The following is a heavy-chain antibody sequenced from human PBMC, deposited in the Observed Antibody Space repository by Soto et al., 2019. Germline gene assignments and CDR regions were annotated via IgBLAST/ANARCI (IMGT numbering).Heavy chain of an antibody. D-gene: IGHD3-22*01. CDR2: IIPIVGTA. J-gene: IGHJ6*02. CDR1: GDTFSSYA. CDR3: ARDGSGYRSRASPMDV. Sequence: QVQLGQSGAEVKKPGSSVKVSCKASGDTFSSYAISWVRQAPGQGLEWMGGIIPIVGTANYAQKFQGRVTITADESTSTAYMELSSLRSEDTAVYYCARDGSGYRSRASPMDVWGQGTKVTVSS. V-gene: IGHV1-69*01.